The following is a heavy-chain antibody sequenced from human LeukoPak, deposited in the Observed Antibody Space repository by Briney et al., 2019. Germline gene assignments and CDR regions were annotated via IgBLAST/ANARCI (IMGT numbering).Heavy chain of an antibody. J-gene: IGHJ4*02. CDR2: IYYSGST. V-gene: IGHV4-31*03. CDR3: ARRYFGGRVY. CDR1: GGSISSGGYY. Sequence: SQTLSLTCTVSGGSISSGGYYWSWIRQHPGKGLEWIGCIYYSGSTYYNPSLKSRVTISVDTSKNQFSLKLSSVTAADTAVYYCARRYFGGRVYWGQGTLVTVSS. D-gene: IGHD3-9*01.